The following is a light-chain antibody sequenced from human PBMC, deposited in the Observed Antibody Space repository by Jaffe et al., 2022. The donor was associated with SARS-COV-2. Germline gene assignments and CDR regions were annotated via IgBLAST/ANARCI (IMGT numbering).Light chain of an antibody. CDR1: SSDIGSYNL. CDR2: DGS. Sequence: QSALTQPASVSGSPGQSITISCSGTSSDIGSYNLVSWYQQHPGKVPKLMIYDGSQRPSGVSNRFSGSYSGNAASLTISGLQAEDEADYYCCSYAGSVVFGGGTKLTVL. J-gene: IGLJ2*01. V-gene: IGLV2-23*01. CDR3: CSYAGSVV.